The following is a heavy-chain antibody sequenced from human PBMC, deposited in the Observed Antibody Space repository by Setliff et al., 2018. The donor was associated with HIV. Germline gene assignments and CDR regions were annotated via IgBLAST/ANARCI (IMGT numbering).Heavy chain of an antibody. J-gene: IGHJ6*02. CDR1: GFSFSNAW. CDR3: TREARGLYSMDV. V-gene: IGHV3-15*01. CDR2: IKSKTDGGTT. Sequence: PGGSLRLSCAASGFSFSNAWMNWVRQAPGKGLEWVGRIKSKTDGGTTDYAAPVKGRFTISRDDSKNTLYLQMNSLKTEDTAVYFCTREARGLYSMDVWGQGTTVTVSS. D-gene: IGHD3-16*01.